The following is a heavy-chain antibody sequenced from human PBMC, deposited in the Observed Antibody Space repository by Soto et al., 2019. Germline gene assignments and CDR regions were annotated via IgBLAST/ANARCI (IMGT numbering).Heavy chain of an antibody. J-gene: IGHJ6*02. D-gene: IGHD3-10*01. CDR2: IRNKANRYTT. CDR3: TSELAPGITRGSDV. V-gene: IGHV3-72*01. CDR1: GFTFSDYY. Sequence: EVQLVESGGGLVQPGGSLRLSCAASGFTFSDYYMDWVRQAPGKGLEWVGRIRNKANRYTTEYAPSVKGRFTISGDDSKNSLYLQMNSLKTAETAVYYCTSELAPGITRGSDVWGQGITVTVSS.